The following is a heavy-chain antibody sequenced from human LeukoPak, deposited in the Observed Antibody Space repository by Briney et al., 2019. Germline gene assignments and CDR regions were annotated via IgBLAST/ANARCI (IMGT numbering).Heavy chain of an antibody. Sequence: SETLSPTCTVSGGSISIYYWSWIRQPPGKGLEWIGYIYYSGSTNYNPSLKSRVTISVDTSKNQFSLKLSSVTAADTAVYYCARCSIVGATQYYFDYWGQGTLVTVSS. V-gene: IGHV4-59*08. CDR3: ARCSIVGATQYYFDY. J-gene: IGHJ4*02. D-gene: IGHD1-26*01. CDR1: GGSISIYY. CDR2: IYYSGST.